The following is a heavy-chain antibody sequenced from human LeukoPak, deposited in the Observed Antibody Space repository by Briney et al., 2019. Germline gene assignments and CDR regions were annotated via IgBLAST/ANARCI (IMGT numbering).Heavy chain of an antibody. CDR2: ITWNSGSI. Sequence: GRSLRLSCAASGFTFDDYAMHWVRQAPGKGLEWVSGITWNSGSIAYADSVKGRFTISRDNAKKSLYLQMNSLRAEDTALYYCARDGSYIGLDVWGQGTMVTVSS. D-gene: IGHD1-26*01. CDR3: ARDGSYIGLDV. CDR1: GFTFDDYA. J-gene: IGHJ3*01. V-gene: IGHV3-9*01.